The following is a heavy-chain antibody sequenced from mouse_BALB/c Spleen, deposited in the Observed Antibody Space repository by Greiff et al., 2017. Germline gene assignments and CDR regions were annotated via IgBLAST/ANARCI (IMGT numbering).Heavy chain of an antibody. J-gene: IGHJ1*01. Sequence: DVQLQESGGGLVQPGGSMKLSCVASGFTFSSFGMHWVRQAPEKGLEWVAYISSGSSTIYYADTVKGRFTISRDNPKNTLFLQMTSLRSEDTAMYYCAREGGYYDFDVWGAGTTVTVSS. V-gene: IGHV5-17*02. CDR3: AREGGYYDFDV. CDR1: GFTFSSFG. D-gene: IGHD2-3*01. CDR2: ISSGSSTI.